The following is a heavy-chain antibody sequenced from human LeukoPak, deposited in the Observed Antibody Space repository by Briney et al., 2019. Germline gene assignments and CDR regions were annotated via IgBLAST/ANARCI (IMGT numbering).Heavy chain of an antibody. CDR1: GFTFSSYS. J-gene: IGHJ4*02. CDR2: ISSSSSTI. CDR3: AKDADY. Sequence: GGSLRLSCAASGFTFSSYSMNWVRQAPGKGLEWVSYISSSSSTIYYADSVKGRFTISRDNAKNTLYLQMNSLRAEDTAVYYCAKDADYWGQGTLVTVSS. V-gene: IGHV3-48*04.